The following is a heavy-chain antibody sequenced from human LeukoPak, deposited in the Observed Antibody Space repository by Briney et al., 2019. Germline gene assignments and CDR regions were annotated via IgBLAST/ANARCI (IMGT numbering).Heavy chain of an antibody. Sequence: SETLSLTCTVSGGSISSSSYYWGWIRQPPGKGLEWIGEINHSGSTNYNPSLKSRVTISVDTSKNQFSLKLSSVTAADTAVYYCARLTDIVATKNYFDYWGQGTQVTVSS. CDR1: GGSISSSSYY. D-gene: IGHD5-12*01. V-gene: IGHV4-39*07. J-gene: IGHJ4*02. CDR3: ARLTDIVATKNYFDY. CDR2: INHSGST.